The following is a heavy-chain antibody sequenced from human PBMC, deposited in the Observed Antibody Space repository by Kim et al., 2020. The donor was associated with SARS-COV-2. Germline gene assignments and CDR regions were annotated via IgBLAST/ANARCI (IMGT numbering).Heavy chain of an antibody. CDR1: GFTFSSYG. CDR2: IWYDGSNK. CDR3: ARVRIAVAGSDAFDI. D-gene: IGHD6-19*01. V-gene: IGHV3-33*01. J-gene: IGHJ3*02. Sequence: GGSLRLSCAASGFTFSSYGMHWVRQAPGKGLEWVAVIWYDGSNKYYADSVKGRFTISRDNSKNTLYLQMNSLRAEDTAVYYCARVRIAVAGSDAFDIWGQGTMVTVSS.